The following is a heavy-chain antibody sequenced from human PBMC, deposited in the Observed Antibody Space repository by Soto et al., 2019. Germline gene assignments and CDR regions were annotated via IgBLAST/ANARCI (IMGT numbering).Heavy chain of an antibody. V-gene: IGHV1-24*01. D-gene: IGHD6-13*01. Sequence: ASVKVSCKVSGYTLTELSMHWVRQAPGKGLEWMGGFDPEDGETIYAQKFQGRVTMTEDTSTDTAYMELSSLRSEDTAVYYCATGPRLAAAGTGESDYWGQGTLVTVSS. CDR3: ATGPRLAAAGTGESDY. CDR2: FDPEDGET. CDR1: GYTLTELS. J-gene: IGHJ4*02.